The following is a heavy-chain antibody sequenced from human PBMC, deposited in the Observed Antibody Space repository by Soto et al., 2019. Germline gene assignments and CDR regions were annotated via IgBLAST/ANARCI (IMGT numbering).Heavy chain of an antibody. V-gene: IGHV1-18*01. Sequence: QVQLVQSGAEVKKPGASVKVSCKASGYTFTNFGISWVRQAPGQGLEWMGWISAYNGNTNYAQNFQGRVTMTTDTSTSTAYIVRRSLRSDDTDVYYWARGGTPIDYWGQGTRVTVSS. CDR2: ISAYNGNT. CDR1: GYTFTNFG. J-gene: IGHJ4*02. CDR3: ARGGTPIDY. D-gene: IGHD3-16*01.